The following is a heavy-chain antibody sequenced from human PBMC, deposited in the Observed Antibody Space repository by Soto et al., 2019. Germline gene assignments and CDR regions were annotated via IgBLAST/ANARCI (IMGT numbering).Heavy chain of an antibody. V-gene: IGHV1-2*02. J-gene: IGHJ4*02. D-gene: IGHD5-12*01. Sequence: QVQLVQSGAEVKKPGASVKVSCKASGYSFTAYYIHWVRQAPGQGLEWMGWINPNTGGTNYAQKFQGLVTMTRDTSVNTVFLEMSRLTSGDTAVYYCARDFSGTNTLNFGFWGQGALVTVSS. CDR1: GYSFTAYY. CDR2: INPNTGGT. CDR3: ARDFSGTNTLNFGF.